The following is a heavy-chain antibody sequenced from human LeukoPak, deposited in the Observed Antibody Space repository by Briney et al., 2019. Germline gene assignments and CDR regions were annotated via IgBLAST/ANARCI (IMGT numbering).Heavy chain of an antibody. CDR3: AKHLKAAMVLFDY. D-gene: IGHD5-18*01. J-gene: IGHJ4*02. CDR2: ISGSGGST. CDR1: GFTFSSYA. V-gene: IGHV3-23*01. Sequence: PGGSLRLSCAASGFTFSSYAVSWVRQAPGKGLEWVSAISGSGGSTYYADSVKGRFTISRDNSKNTLYLQMNSLRAEDTAVYYCAKHLKAAMVLFDYWGQGTLVTVSS.